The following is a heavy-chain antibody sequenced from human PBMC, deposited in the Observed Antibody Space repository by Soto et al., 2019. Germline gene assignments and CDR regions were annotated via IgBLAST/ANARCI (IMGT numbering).Heavy chain of an antibody. Sequence: QVQLVQSGAEVKKPGSSVKVSCKASGGTFSSYTISWVRQAPGQGLEWMGRIIPILGIANYAQKFQGRVTITADKSTSKAYMELSSLRSEDTAVYYCGFEGMYESAYWGQGTLVTVSS. CDR3: GFEGMYESAY. J-gene: IGHJ4*02. D-gene: IGHD2-8*01. CDR1: GGTFSSYT. V-gene: IGHV1-69*02. CDR2: IIPILGIA.